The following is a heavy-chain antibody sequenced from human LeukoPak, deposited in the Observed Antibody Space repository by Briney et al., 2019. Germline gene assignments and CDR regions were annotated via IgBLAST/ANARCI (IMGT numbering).Heavy chain of an antibody. CDR1: GFTFITYA. D-gene: IGHD3-16*02. CDR2: ISYDGSNK. V-gene: IGHV3-30-3*01. Sequence: PGGSLRLSCAASGFTFITYAMHWVRQAPGKGLEWVAVISYDGSNKYYADSVKGRFTIPRDNSKNTLYLQMNSLRAEDTAVYYCARGPLMITFGGVIGYGLDYWGQGTLVTVSS. CDR3: ARGPLMITFGGVIGYGLDY. J-gene: IGHJ4*02.